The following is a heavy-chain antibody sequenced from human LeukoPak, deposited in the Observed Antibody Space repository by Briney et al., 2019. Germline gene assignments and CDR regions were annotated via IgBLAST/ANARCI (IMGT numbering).Heavy chain of an antibody. CDR2: ISYDGSNK. Sequence: GGSLRLSCAASGFTFSSYGMHWVRQAPGKGLEWVAVISYDGSNKYYADSVKGRFTISRDNSKNTLYLQMNSLRAEDTAVYYCARGVTAAADTFDPWGQGTLVTVSS. V-gene: IGHV3-30*03. J-gene: IGHJ5*02. CDR3: ARGVTAAADTFDP. CDR1: GFTFSSYG. D-gene: IGHD6-13*01.